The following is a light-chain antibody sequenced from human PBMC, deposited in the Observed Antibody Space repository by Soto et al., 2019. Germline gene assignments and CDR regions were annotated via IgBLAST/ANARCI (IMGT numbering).Light chain of an antibody. CDR2: GAS. CDR3: QQYGSSGT. V-gene: IGKV3-20*01. J-gene: IGKJ1*01. Sequence: LTKTPGTLSLSPGERATLSCRASQSVSNNYLAWYQQKPGQAPRLLIYGASNRATGILDRFSGSGSGTDFTLTISRLEPEDFAVYYCQQYGSSGTFGQGTKVDI. CDR1: QSVSNNY.